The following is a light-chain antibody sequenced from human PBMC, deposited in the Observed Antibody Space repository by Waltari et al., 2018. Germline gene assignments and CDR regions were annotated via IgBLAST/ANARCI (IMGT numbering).Light chain of an antibody. CDR2: DVP. CDR3: CSYAGSYNFV. V-gene: IGLV2-11*01. J-gene: IGLJ1*01. CDR1: SSDVVGYIY. Sequence: QSALTQPRPVSGSPGRSVPISCTGTSSDVVGYIYVSCYQHHRGKAPKFMIYDVPKRPSGVPDRFSGSKSGNTASLTISGLQAEDEADYYCCSYAGSYNFVFGSGTTVTVL.